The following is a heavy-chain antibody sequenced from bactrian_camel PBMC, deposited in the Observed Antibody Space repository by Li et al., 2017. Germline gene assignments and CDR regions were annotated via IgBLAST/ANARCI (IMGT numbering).Heavy chain of an antibody. CDR3: ASSDWPGTCNFGS. J-gene: IGHJ6*01. Sequence: HVQLVESGGGSVQAGGSLRLSCATSGIVFSVTCMEWFRQAPGKDRERVARITSFGITDYSDSVKGRFTISMDNAKNTLYLHMNSLKPEDTAMYYCASSDWPGTCNFGSWGQGTQVTVS. V-gene: IGHV3S53*01. D-gene: IGHD7*01. CDR1: GIVFSVTC. CDR2: ITSFGIT.